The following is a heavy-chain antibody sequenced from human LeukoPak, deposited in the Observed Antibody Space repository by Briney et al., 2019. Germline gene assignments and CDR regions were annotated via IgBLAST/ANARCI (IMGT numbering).Heavy chain of an antibody. CDR3: ARVTYVDDMLYQYFDY. Sequence: SETLSLTCAVSSYSISSGSYWGWIRQSPGKGLEWVGSIFHSGNSYYNPSLKSRLTMSVDTSKGQFSLKLTSVTAADTALYYCARVTYVDDMLYQYFDYWGQGILVTVSS. CDR1: SYSISSGSY. V-gene: IGHV4-38-2*01. CDR2: IFHSGNS. D-gene: IGHD4-17*01. J-gene: IGHJ4*02.